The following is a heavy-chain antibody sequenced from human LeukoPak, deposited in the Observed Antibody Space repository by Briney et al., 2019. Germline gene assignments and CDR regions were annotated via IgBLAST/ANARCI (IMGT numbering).Heavy chain of an antibody. D-gene: IGHD6-13*01. CDR2: IWYDGSNK. Sequence: TGGSLRLPCAASGFTFSTYGMHWVRQAPGKGLEWVAVIWYDGSNKYYADSVKGRFTISRDNSKNTLYLQMNSLRAEDTAVYYCARDIGIAAAGTLDYWGQGTLVTVSS. CDR3: ARDIGIAAAGTLDY. V-gene: IGHV3-33*08. CDR1: GFTFSTYG. J-gene: IGHJ4*02.